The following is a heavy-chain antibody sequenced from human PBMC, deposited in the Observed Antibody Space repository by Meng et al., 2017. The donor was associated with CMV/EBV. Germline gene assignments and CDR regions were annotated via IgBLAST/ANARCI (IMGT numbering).Heavy chain of an antibody. V-gene: IGHV4-59*01. D-gene: IGHD3-22*01. CDR1: GGSISSYY. Sequence: SETLSLTCTVSGGSISSYYWSWIRQPPGKGLEWIGYIYYSGSTDYSPSLKSRVTISVDTSKNQFSLKLSSVTAADTAVYYCARGNGYYYDSSGYPLYYYYYGMDVWGQGTTVTVSS. J-gene: IGHJ6*02. CDR3: ARGNGYYYDSSGYPLYYYYYGMDV. CDR2: IYYSGST.